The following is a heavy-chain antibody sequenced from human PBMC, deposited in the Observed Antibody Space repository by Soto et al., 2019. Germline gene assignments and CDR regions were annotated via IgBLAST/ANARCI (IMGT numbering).Heavy chain of an antibody. J-gene: IGHJ5*02. D-gene: IGHD3-3*01. Sequence: GGSLRLSCVVSQFPFSRYWMSWVRQAPGKGLEWVAVISYDGSNKYYADSVKGRFTISRDNSKNTLYLQMNSLRAEDTAVYYCARVATIFGVEGINWFDPWGQGTLVTVSS. V-gene: IGHV3-30-3*01. CDR2: ISYDGSNK. CDR3: ARVATIFGVEGINWFDP. CDR1: QFPFSRYW.